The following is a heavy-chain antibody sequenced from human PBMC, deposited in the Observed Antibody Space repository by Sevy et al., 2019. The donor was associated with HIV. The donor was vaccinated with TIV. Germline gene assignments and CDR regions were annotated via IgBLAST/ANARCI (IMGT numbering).Heavy chain of an antibody. CDR1: GFTFSSYD. V-gene: IGHV3-23*01. CDR3: AKDQPLWGSNFY. D-gene: IGHD3-16*01. CDR2: ISCSGGST. Sequence: GGSLRLSCAASGFTFSSYDMSWVRQAPGKGLEWVSAISCSGGSTYYADSVKGRFTISRDNSKNTLYLQMNSLRAEDTAVYYCAKDQPLWGSNFYWGQGTLVTVSS. J-gene: IGHJ4*02.